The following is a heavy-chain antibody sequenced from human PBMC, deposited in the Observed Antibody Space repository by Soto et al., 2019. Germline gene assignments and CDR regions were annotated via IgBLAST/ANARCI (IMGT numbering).Heavy chain of an antibody. Sequence: PSETLSLTCTVSGGSISSYYWSWIGQPPGKGLEWIGYIYYSGSTNYNPSLKSRVTISVDTSKNQFSLKLSSVTAADTAVYYCARATYSSSWYESYWFDPWGQRPRVTLAT. CDR1: GGSISSYY. J-gene: IGHJ5*02. CDR2: IYYSGST. CDR3: ARATYSSSWYESYWFDP. V-gene: IGHV4-59*01. D-gene: IGHD6-13*01.